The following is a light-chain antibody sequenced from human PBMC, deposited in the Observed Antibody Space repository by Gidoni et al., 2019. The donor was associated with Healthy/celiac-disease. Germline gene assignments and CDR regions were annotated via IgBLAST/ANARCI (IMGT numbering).Light chain of an antibody. CDR3: QQSYSTPRT. J-gene: IGKJ2*01. CDR1: QSISSY. V-gene: IGKV1-39*01. Sequence: DIQMTQSPSSLSASVGDRVTITCRASQSISSYLNWYQQKPGKAPKLLSYAASSLQSGVPSRFSGSGSGTDFTLTISSLQPEDFATYYCQQSYSTPRTFXQXTKLXIK. CDR2: AAS.